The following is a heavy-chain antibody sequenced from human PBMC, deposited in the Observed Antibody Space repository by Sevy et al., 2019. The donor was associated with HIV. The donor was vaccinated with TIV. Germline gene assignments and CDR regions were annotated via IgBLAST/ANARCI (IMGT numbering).Heavy chain of an antibody. CDR1: GFTFSSYS. CDR3: ARDLGDIVLVPAAIHPYGMDV. V-gene: IGHV3-48*02. J-gene: IGHJ6*02. D-gene: IGHD2-2*01. CDR2: ISSSSSTI. Sequence: GGSLRLSCAASGFTFSSYSMNWVRQAPGKGLEWVSYISSSSSTIYYADSVKGRFTISRDNAKNSLYLQMNSLRDEDTAVYYWARDLGDIVLVPAAIHPYGMDVWGQGTTVTVSS.